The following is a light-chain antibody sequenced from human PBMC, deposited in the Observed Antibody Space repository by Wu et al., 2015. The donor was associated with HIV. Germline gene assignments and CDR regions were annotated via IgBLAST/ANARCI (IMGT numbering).Light chain of an antibody. CDR3: HQRTTWPRT. CDR1: QSVSRF. Sequence: EIVMTQSPATLSVSPGERATLSCRASQSVSRFLAWYQHKPGQAPRVLIYDTSNRAAGIPTRFSGSGFGTDFTLTISSLEPEDFAVYYCHQRTTWPRTFGQGTKVEVK. V-gene: IGKV3-11*01. CDR2: DTS. J-gene: IGKJ1*01.